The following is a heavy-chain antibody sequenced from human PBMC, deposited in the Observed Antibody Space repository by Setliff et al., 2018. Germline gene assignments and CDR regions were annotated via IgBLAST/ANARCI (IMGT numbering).Heavy chain of an antibody. CDR2: ISYDGNKT. V-gene: IGHV3-30-3*01. CDR3: AKDIYGSGSYAVGGYFDY. CDR1: GFTFTIYA. Sequence: GGSLRLSCAASGFTFTIYAMHWVRQAPGKGLEWVATISYDGNKTYYADSVKGRFTISRDNSKNTLYLQMNSLRPDDTAVYYCAKDIYGSGSYAVGGYFDYWGQGTQVTVSS. D-gene: IGHD3-10*01. J-gene: IGHJ4*02.